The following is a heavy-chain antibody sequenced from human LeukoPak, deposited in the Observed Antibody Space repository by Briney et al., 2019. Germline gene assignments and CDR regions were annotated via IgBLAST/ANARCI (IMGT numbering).Heavy chain of an antibody. CDR2: IYYSGST. Sequence: SETLSLTCTVSGGSISSYYWSWIRQPPGKGLEWIGYIYYSGSTNYNPSLRSRVTISVDTSKNQFSLKLNSVTAADTALYYCARHYGSGSWGFDYWGQGTLVTVSS. D-gene: IGHD3-10*01. V-gene: IGHV4-59*01. CDR3: ARHYGSGSWGFDY. CDR1: GGSISSYY. J-gene: IGHJ4*02.